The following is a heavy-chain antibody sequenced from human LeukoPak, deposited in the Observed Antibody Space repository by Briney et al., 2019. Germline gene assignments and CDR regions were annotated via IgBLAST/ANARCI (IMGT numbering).Heavy chain of an antibody. CDR2: IYYSGST. D-gene: IGHD3-9*01. CDR1: GGSISSSSYY. Sequence: PSETLSLTCTVSGGSISSSSYYWGWIRQPPGKGLEWIGSIYYSGSTYYNPSLKSRVTISVDTSKNQFSLKLSSVTAADTAVYYCARGVILTGYKRFDPWGQGTLVTVSS. V-gene: IGHV4-39*07. CDR3: ARGVILTGYKRFDP. J-gene: IGHJ5*02.